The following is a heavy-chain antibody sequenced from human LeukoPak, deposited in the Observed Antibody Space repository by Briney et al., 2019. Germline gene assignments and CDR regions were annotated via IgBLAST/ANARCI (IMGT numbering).Heavy chain of an antibody. CDR1: GTYVSGFY. D-gene: IGHD5-24*01. CDR2: IYSTGTT. CDR3: AGRWRGKIDY. J-gene: IGHJ4*02. V-gene: IGHV4-4*09. Sequence: SETLSLTCTVSGTYVSGFYWHWIRQPPGKGLEWIGFIYSTGTTSYNSSLQSRVTISVDTSKNQLSLKLKSVIAADTAIYYCAGRWRGKIDYWGQGTLVAVSS.